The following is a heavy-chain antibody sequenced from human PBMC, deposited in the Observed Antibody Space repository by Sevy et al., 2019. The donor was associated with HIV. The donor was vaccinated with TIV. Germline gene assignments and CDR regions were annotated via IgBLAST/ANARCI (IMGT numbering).Heavy chain of an antibody. J-gene: IGHJ6*03. CDR1: GFTFSNAW. D-gene: IGHD3-10*01. CDR2: IKSKTDGGTT. Sequence: GGSLRLSCAASGFTFSNAWMSWVRQAPGKGLEWVGRIKSKTDGGTTDYAEPVKGRFTISRDDSKNTLYLQMNSLKTEDTAVYYCTTVLWFGAYYMDVWGKGTTVTVSS. CDR3: TTVLWFGAYYMDV. V-gene: IGHV3-15*01.